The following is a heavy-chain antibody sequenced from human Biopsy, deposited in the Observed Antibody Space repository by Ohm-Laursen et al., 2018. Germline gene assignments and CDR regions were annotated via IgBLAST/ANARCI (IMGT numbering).Heavy chain of an antibody. CDR3: ARDRGYYSDRTVPGYFDL. D-gene: IGHD3-22*01. Sequence: SDTLSLTCTVSGDSISSYYWSWIRQPPGQGLQWIGYVYYTGSTDYNPSLQSRVTISVDTSKNHFFLRLRSVTPADPAIYYCARDRGYYSDRTVPGYFDLWGRGTLVTVSS. CDR2: VYYTGST. V-gene: IGHV4-59*01. J-gene: IGHJ2*01. CDR1: GDSISSYY.